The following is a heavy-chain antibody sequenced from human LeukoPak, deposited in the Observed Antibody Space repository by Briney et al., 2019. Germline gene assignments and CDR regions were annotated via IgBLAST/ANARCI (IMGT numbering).Heavy chain of an antibody. D-gene: IGHD6-13*01. CDR2: IYYSGST. Sequence: SETLSLTCTVSGGSISSGGYYWSWIRQHPGKGLEWIGYIYYSGSTYYNPSLKSRVTISVDTSKDQFSLKLSSVTAADTAVYYCASGTYSSSWYFSNWFDPWGQGTLVTVSS. V-gene: IGHV4-31*03. CDR1: GGSISSGGYY. J-gene: IGHJ5*02. CDR3: ASGTYSSSWYFSNWFDP.